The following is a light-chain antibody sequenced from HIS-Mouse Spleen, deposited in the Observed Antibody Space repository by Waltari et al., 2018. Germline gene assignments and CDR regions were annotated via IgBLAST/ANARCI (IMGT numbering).Light chain of an antibody. CDR1: QSFLYSSNNKNY. CDR3: QQYYSTQLT. J-gene: IGKJ4*01. CDR2: WAS. V-gene: IGKV4-1*01. Sequence: DIVMTQAPDSLAVSLGERDTINFKFSQSFLYSSNNKNYLAWYQQKPRQPPKLLIYWASSRESGVPDRFSGSGSGTDFTLTISRLQAEDVAVYYCQQYYSTQLTFGGGTKVEIK.